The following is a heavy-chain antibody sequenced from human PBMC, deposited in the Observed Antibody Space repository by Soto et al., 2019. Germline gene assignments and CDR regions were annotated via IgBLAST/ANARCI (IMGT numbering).Heavy chain of an antibody. CDR2: IHSDGST. V-gene: IGHV3-53*01. CDR3: ARDASGPFDY. Sequence: GGSLRLSCSVAGFTVSDRLRWVRQDPGKGLECVSFIHSDGSTHYTDSVRGRFTISRDNSKNTLYLQMDRLRVDDTAVYFCARDASGPFDYWGQGTLVTVSS. J-gene: IGHJ4*02. D-gene: IGHD6-19*01. CDR1: GFTVSDR.